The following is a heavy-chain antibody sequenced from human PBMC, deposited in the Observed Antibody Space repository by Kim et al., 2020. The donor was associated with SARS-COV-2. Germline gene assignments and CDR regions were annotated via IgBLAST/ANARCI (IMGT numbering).Heavy chain of an antibody. J-gene: IGHJ6*02. CDR3: ARRWFGDHYGMDV. CDR2: ISSSSSYT. Sequence: GGSLRLSCAASGFTFSDYYMSWIRQAPGKGLEWVSYISSSSSYTNYADSVKGRFTISRDNAKNSLYLQMNSLRAEDTAVYYCARRWFGDHYGMDVWGQGTTVTVSS. CDR1: GFTFSDYY. V-gene: IGHV3-11*03. D-gene: IGHD3-10*01.